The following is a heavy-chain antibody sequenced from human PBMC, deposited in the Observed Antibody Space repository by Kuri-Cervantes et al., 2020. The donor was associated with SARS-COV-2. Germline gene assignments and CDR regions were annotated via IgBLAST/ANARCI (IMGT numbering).Heavy chain of an antibody. CDR3: ARDEASDDPPKYYYYGMDV. CDR1: GFTFSDYY. D-gene: IGHD2-2*01. V-gene: IGHV3-11*06. CDR2: ISSSSSYT. Sequence: GESLKISCAASGFTFSDYYMSWIRQAPGKGLEWVSYISSSSSYTNYADSVKGRFTISRDNAKNSLYLQMNSLRAEDTAVYYCARDEASDDPPKYYYYGMDVWGQGTTVTVSS. J-gene: IGHJ6*02.